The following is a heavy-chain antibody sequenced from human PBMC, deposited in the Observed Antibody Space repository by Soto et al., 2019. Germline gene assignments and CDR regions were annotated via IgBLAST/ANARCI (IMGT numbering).Heavy chain of an antibody. CDR1: GGSFSGYY. J-gene: IGHJ4*02. Sequence: PSETLSLTCAVYGGSFSGYYWSWIRQPPGKGLEWIGEINHSGSTNYNPSLKSRVTISVDTSKNQFSLKLSSVTAADTAVYYCARVKDYDILTGYYSTNFDYWGQETLVTVS. CDR3: ARVKDYDILTGYYSTNFDY. V-gene: IGHV4-34*01. D-gene: IGHD3-9*01. CDR2: INHSGST.